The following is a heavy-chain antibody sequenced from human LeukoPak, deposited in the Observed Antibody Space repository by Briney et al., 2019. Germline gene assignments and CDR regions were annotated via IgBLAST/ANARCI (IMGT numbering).Heavy chain of an antibody. CDR1: GFTFSSHG. V-gene: IGHV3-30*02. J-gene: IGHJ3*02. CDR2: IRYDGSNK. D-gene: IGHD2-2*01. Sequence: GGSLRLSCAASGFTFSSHGMHWVRQTPAKGLEWVAFIRYDGSNKYYADSVKGRFIISRDNSKNTLFLQMNSLRPEDTAVYYCSTAAAQEDDAFDIWGQGTMVTVSS. CDR3: STAAAQEDDAFDI.